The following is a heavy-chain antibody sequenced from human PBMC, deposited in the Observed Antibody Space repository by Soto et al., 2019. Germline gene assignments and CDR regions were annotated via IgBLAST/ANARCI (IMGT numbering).Heavy chain of an antibody. CDR1: GFAFSSYA. CDR2: ISYDGSNK. CDR3: AREAPVWLGFDY. Sequence: GGALRLSCAASGFAFSSYAMQWDRQAPGKGLEWVAVISYDGSNKYYADSVKGRFTISRDNSKNTLYLQMNSLRAEDTAVYYCAREAPVWLGFDYWGQGTLVTVSS. D-gene: IGHD6-19*01. J-gene: IGHJ4*02. V-gene: IGHV3-30-3*01.